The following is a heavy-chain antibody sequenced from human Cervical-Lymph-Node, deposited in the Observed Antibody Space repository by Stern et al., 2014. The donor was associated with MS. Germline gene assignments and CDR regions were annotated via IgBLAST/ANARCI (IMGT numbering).Heavy chain of an antibody. V-gene: IGHV5-51*01. D-gene: IGHD4-17*01. CDR2: IYPGDSDT. CDR1: GYSFTANW. Sequence: VKLVEAGAEVQKPGESPQISCKGSGYSFTANWIAWVRQMPGKSPEWMGIIYPGDSDTRYSPSFQGQVTISADKSISTAYLQWSSLKASDTAMYYCARDYGDYAFDYWGQGTLVTVSS. CDR3: ARDYGDYAFDY. J-gene: IGHJ4*02.